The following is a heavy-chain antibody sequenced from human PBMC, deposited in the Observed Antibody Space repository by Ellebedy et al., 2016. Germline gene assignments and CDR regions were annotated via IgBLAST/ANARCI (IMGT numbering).Heavy chain of an antibody. V-gene: IGHV3-7*01. CDR3: ARLRGGNN. CDR1: GFSFSSNL. D-gene: IGHD3-10*01. Sequence: GESLKISCAASGFSFSSNLMTWVRQAPGKGLEWVANINQDGTEKFYVDSLKGRLTISRDNAHTSLYLQINRLTGEDTAIYYCARLRGGNNWGQGTLVTVSS. J-gene: IGHJ4*02. CDR2: INQDGTEK.